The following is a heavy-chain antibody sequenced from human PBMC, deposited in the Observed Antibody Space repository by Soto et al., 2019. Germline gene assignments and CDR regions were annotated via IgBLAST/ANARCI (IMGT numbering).Heavy chain of an antibody. CDR1: GYSFTSYW. CDR2: IYPGDSDT. J-gene: IGHJ6*02. CDR3: ARRATYYDFWSGYYEDYYYGMDV. D-gene: IGHD3-3*01. V-gene: IGHV5-51*01. Sequence: GESLKISCKGSGYSFTSYWIGWVRQMPGKGLEWMGIIYPGDSDTRYSLSFQGQVTISADKSISTAYLQWSSLKASDTAMYYCARRATYYDFWSGYYEDYYYGMDVWGQGTTVTVSS.